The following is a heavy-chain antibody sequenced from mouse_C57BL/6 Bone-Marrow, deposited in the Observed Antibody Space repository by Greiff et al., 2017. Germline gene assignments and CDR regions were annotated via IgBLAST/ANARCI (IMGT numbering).Heavy chain of an antibody. CDR1: GYTFTSYG. V-gene: IGHV1-58*01. D-gene: IGHD1-1*01. CDR2: IYIGHGYT. Sequence: EVKLMESGAELVRPGSSVKMSCKTSGYTFTSYGINWVKQRPGPGLEWIGYIYIGHGYTEYNEKFKGKATLTSDTSSSTAYMQLSSLTSEDSAIYFCARWDYYGTPFAYWGQGTLVTVSA. CDR3: ARWDYYGTPFAY. J-gene: IGHJ3*01.